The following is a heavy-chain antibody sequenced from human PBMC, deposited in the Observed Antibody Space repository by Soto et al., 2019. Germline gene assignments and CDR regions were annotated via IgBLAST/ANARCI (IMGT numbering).Heavy chain of an antibody. CDR2: IYYSGST. Sequence: SETLSLTCTVSGGSISSGDYYWSWIRQPPGKGLEWIGYIYYSGSTYYNPSLKSRVTISIDTSKNQFSLKLSSVTAADTAVYYCACFLRWYYERYYGMDFWAQRSTVPVSS. D-gene: IGHD2-15*01. CDR1: GGSISSGDYY. J-gene: IGHJ6*02. V-gene: IGHV4-30-4*01. CDR3: ACFLRWYYERYYGMDF.